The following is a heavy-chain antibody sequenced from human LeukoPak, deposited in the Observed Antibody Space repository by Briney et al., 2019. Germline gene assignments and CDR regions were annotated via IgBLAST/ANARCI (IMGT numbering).Heavy chain of an antibody. D-gene: IGHD4-17*01. CDR2: INPNSGGT. J-gene: IGHJ6*03. CDR1: GGTFSSYA. Sequence: ASVKVSCKASGGTFSSYAISWVRQAPGQGLEWMGWINPNSGGTNYAQKFQGRVTMTRDTSISTAYMELSRLRSDDTAVYYCARDFVDRGDYYQAAGRDYYYMDVWGKGTTVTISS. V-gene: IGHV1-2*02. CDR3: ARDFVDRGDYYQAAGRDYYYMDV.